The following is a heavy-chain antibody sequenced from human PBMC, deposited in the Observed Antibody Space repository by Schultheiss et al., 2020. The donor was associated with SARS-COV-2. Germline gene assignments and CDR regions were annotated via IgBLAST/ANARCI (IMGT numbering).Heavy chain of an antibody. D-gene: IGHD3-3*01. Sequence: SETLSLTCAVYGGSFSGYYWSWIRQPPGKGLEWIGYIYHSGSTNYNPSLKSRVTMSVDTSKNQFSLKLSSVTAADTAVYYCARVVDFWSGYYTGYYYYYMDVWGKGTTVTVSS. CDR3: ARVVDFWSGYYTGYYYYYMDV. J-gene: IGHJ6*03. V-gene: IGHV4-34*01. CDR2: IYHSGST. CDR1: GGSFSGYY.